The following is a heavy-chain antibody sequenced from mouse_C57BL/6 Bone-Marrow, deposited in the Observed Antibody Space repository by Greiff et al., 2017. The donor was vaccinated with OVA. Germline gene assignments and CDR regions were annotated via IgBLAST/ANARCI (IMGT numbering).Heavy chain of an antibody. CDR3: ASEYGLEARSFDY. CDR1: GYAFSSSW. Sequence: QVQLQQSGPELVKPGASVKISCKASGYAFSSSWMNWVKQRPGKGLEWIGRIYPGDGDTNYNGKFKGKATLTADKSSSTAYMQLSSLTSEDSAVYFCASEYGLEARSFDYWGQGTTLTVSS. D-gene: IGHD2-2*01. V-gene: IGHV1-82*01. CDR2: IYPGDGDT. J-gene: IGHJ2*01.